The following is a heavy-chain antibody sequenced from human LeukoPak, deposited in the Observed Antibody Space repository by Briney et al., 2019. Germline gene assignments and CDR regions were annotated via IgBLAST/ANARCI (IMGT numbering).Heavy chain of an antibody. CDR2: IKKDGTEK. J-gene: IGHJ4*02. CDR1: GFTFSNYW. D-gene: IGHD3-22*01. Sequence: GGSLRLSCAASGFTFSNYWMTWVRQTPGKGLEWVANIKKDGTEKYYVDSVKGRFTISRDNAKNSLYLDMSNLRAEDTAVYYCARGAYYYEDWGQGTLVTVSS. CDR3: ARGAYYYED. V-gene: IGHV3-7*01.